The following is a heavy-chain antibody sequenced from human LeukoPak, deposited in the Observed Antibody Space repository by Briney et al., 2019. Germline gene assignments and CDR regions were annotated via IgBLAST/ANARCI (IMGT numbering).Heavy chain of an antibody. CDR1: GFTFSSYW. Sequence: PGGSLRLSCEASGFTFSSYWMSWVRQAPGKRPEWVANMNIDGSEKYYADSVKGRFTISRDNAKNTLYLQMNSLRVEDTAVYYCTRDLKTWGQGTLVTVSS. J-gene: IGHJ5*02. CDR3: TRDLKT. V-gene: IGHV3-7*01. CDR2: MNIDGSEK.